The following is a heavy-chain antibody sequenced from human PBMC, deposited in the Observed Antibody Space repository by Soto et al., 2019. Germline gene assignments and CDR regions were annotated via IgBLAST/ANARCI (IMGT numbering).Heavy chain of an antibody. V-gene: IGHV4-59*01. D-gene: IGHD6-19*01. CDR2: VYYTGST. CDR1: GGSISGSY. CDR3: ARSVAVPGAHIDY. J-gene: IGHJ4*02. Sequence: SETLSLTGSVSGGSISGSYWSWIRQSPGKGLEWLGYVYYTGSTNYSPSLRSRVSISVDTSKNEFSLRLSSVTAADTAVYFCARSVAVPGAHIDYWGQGTQVTVSS.